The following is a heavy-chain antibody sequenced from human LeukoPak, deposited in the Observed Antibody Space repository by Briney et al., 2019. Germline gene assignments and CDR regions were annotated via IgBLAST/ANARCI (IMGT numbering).Heavy chain of an antibody. J-gene: IGHJ6*02. V-gene: IGHV3-30-3*01. D-gene: IGHD6-13*01. Sequence: GGSLRLSCAASGFTFSSYAMHWVRQAPGKGLEWVAVISYDGSNKYYADSVKGRFTISRDNSKNTLYLQMNSLRAEDTAVYYCATAAGYYNYGMDVWGQGTTVTVSS. CDR3: ATAAGYYNYGMDV. CDR1: GFTFSSYA. CDR2: ISYDGSNK.